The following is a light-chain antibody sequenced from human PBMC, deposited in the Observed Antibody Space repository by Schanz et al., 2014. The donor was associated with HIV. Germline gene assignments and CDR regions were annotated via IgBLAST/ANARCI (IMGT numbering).Light chain of an antibody. CDR1: QSVTSN. CDR3: QQYNDGSYT. V-gene: IGKV3-15*01. CDR2: RAS. Sequence: DIVMTQSPASLSVSLGEGATLSCRASQSVTSNLAWYQQRPGQAPRLLIYRASTRAAGIPARFSGSGSGTEFTLTISSLQSEDFATYYCQQYNDGSYTFGQGTKLEIK. J-gene: IGKJ2*01.